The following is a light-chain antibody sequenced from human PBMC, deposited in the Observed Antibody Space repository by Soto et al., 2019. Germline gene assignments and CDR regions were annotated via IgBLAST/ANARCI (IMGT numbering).Light chain of an antibody. J-gene: IGKJ5*01. CDR2: RAS. CDR3: QQSYSTPFT. Sequence: EIVMTQSPDTLSVSPVERATLSCMASQSVSSNLAWYQQKPGQAPRLLIYRASTRATGVPARFSGSGSGTEFTLTISSLQSEDFATYYCQQSYSTPFTFGQGTRLEIK. V-gene: IGKV3-15*01. CDR1: QSVSSN.